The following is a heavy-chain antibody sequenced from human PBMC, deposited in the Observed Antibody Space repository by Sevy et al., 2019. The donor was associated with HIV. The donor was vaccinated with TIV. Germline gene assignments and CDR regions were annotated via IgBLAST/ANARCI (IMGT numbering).Heavy chain of an antibody. J-gene: IGHJ4*02. D-gene: IGHD3-22*01. Sequence: SETLSLTCTVSGGSISSSSYYWGWIRQPPGKGLEWIGSIYYSGSTYYNPSLKSRVTISVDTSKNQFSLKLGSVTAAATALYYCGYDSSGYYLIDYWGQGTLVTVSS. CDR3: GYDSSGYYLIDY. V-gene: IGHV4-39*01. CDR2: IYYSGST. CDR1: GGSISSSSYY.